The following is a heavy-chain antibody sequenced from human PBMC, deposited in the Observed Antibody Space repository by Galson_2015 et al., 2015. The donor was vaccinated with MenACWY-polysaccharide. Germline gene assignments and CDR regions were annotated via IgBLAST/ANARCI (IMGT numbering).Heavy chain of an antibody. CDR2: IKKDGSEK. J-gene: IGHJ6*02. Sequence: SLRLSCAASGLTVSNWWMTWVRQAPGKGLEWVASIKKDGSEKYSVDSVKGRFTISRDNAKDSLFLQMNGLRAEDPAVYFGARGHLGLGLWGQGTTVTVSS. D-gene: IGHD7-27*01. CDR1: GLTVSNWW. CDR3: ARGHLGLGL. V-gene: IGHV3-7*01.